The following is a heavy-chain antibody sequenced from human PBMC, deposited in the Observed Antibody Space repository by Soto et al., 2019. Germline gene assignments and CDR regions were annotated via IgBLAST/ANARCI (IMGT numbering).Heavy chain of an antibody. CDR1: GYTFTSYY. CDR2: INPSGGST. V-gene: IGHV1-46*01. J-gene: IGHJ4*02. D-gene: IGHD3-10*01. CDR3: ARDPADRGDYFDY. Sequence: ASVKVSCKASGYTFTSYYMHWVRQAPGQGLEWMGIINPSGGSTSYAQKFQGRVTMTRDTSKNQFSLKVSSVTAADTAVYYCARDPADRGDYFDYWGQGTLVTAPQ.